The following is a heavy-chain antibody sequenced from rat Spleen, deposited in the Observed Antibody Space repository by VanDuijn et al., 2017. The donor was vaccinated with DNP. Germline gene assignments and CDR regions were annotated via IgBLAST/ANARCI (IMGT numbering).Heavy chain of an antibody. CDR1: GLTFSDYS. CDR2: IVYDGSGA. D-gene: IGHD1-2*01. V-gene: IGHV5S10*01. CDR3: ATHGSISSISTGAMDV. Sequence: EVQLVESGGGLVQPGRSLKLSCVASGLTFSDYSMAWVRQAPKKGLAWVATIVYDGSGAYYGDSVTGRFTISRDNAKRILYLQMDSLTSEDTATYYCATHGSISSISTGAMDVWGQGTSVTVSS. J-gene: IGHJ4*01.